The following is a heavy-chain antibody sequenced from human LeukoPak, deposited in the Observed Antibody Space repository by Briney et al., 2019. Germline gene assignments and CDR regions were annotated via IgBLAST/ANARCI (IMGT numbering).Heavy chain of an antibody. J-gene: IGHJ4*02. Sequence: PGGSLRLSCAASGFSFSNYAMSWVRQAPARGLEWVSSLRGDGDTFYADSVKGRFTLSRDDSRNTVYLQLNNLRVEDTAVYYCARASWSSNADAVWWGQGTPVTVSS. CDR2: LRGDGDT. V-gene: IGHV3-23*01. CDR1: GFSFSNYA. D-gene: IGHD3-3*01. CDR3: ARASWSSNADAVW.